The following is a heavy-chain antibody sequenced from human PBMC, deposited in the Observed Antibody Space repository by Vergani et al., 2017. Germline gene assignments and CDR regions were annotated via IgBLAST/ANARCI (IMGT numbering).Heavy chain of an antibody. V-gene: IGHV1-69*08. J-gene: IGHJ4*02. Sequence: QVQLVQSGAEVKKPGSSVKVSCIFSGSTVSWLRQAPGQGFEWMGRIITFSGTTNYAQRFQGRITITADESTRTVYMERSKWRPDDTAVYYWGVDGFSAFDHWGQGTLVTVSS. CDR3: GVDGFSAFDH. D-gene: IGHD3-10*01. CDR2: IITFSGTT. CDR1: FSGST.